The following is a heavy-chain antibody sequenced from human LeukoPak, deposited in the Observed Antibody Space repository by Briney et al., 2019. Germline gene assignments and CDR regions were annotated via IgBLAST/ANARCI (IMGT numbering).Heavy chain of an antibody. J-gene: IGHJ5*02. Sequence: SVKVSCKASGGTFSSYAISWERQAPGQGLEWMGGIIPIFGTANYAQKFQGRVTITADESTSTAYMELSSLRSEDTAVYYCARATSLLWFGEALNWFDPWGQGTLVTVSS. CDR2: IIPIFGTA. CDR1: GGTFSSYA. V-gene: IGHV1-69*13. D-gene: IGHD3-10*01. CDR3: ARATSLLWFGEALNWFDP.